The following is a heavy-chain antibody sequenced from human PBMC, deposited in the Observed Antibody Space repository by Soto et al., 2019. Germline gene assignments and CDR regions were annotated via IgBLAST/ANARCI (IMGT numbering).Heavy chain of an antibody. J-gene: IGHJ5*02. V-gene: IGHV3-30*18. CDR1: GFTFSSYG. Sequence: PGGSLRLSCAASGFTFSSYGMHWVRQAPGKGLEWVAVISYDGSNKYYADSVKGRFTISRDNSKNTLYLQMNSLRAEDTAVYYCAKEGPTGFDPWAREPWSPSPQ. CDR3: AKEGPTGFDP. CDR2: ISYDGSNK.